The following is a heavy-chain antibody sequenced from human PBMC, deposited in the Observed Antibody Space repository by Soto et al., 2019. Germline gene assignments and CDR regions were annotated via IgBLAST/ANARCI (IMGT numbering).Heavy chain of an antibody. J-gene: IGHJ4*02. CDR3: ATLPCQRSSESCSSCCDFGQ. CDR1: GTSISSYY. Sequence: PSETLSLTFTVSGTSISSYYWSWIRQPPGKGLEWIAYIHYNGNTNYNPSLTSRVTMSLDTSKNQFSLKLLSVTAADTAMYYCATLPCQRSSESCSSCCDFGQWGQGTLVTV. D-gene: IGHD3-10*01. CDR2: IHYNGNT. V-gene: IGHV4-59*01.